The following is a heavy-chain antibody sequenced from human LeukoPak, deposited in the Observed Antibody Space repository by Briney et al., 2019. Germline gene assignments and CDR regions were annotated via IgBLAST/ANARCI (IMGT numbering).Heavy chain of an antibody. Sequence: GASVKVSCKASGYSFTSYGISWVRQATGQGLEWMGWMNPNSGNTGYAQKFQGRVTMTRNTSISTAYMELSSLRSEDTAVYYCARAPHIVLPYYYYYGMDVWGQGTTVTVSS. CDR3: ARAPHIVLPYYYYYGMDV. D-gene: IGHD2-8*01. CDR1: GYSFTSYG. J-gene: IGHJ6*02. CDR2: MNPNSGNT. V-gene: IGHV1-8*02.